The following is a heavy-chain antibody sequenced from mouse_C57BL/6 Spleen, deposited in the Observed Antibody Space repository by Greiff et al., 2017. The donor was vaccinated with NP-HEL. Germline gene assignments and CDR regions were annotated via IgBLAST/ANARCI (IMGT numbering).Heavy chain of an antibody. Sequence: QVQLQQPGAELVKPGASVKLSCKASGYTFTSYWMQWVKQRPGQGLEWIGEIDPSDSYTNYNQKFKGKATLTVDTSSSTAYMQLSSLTSEDSAVYYCARQGYDYGGFDYWGQGTTLTVSS. D-gene: IGHD2-4*01. CDR2: IDPSDSYT. V-gene: IGHV1-50*01. CDR1: GYTFTSYW. CDR3: ARQGYDYGGFDY. J-gene: IGHJ2*01.